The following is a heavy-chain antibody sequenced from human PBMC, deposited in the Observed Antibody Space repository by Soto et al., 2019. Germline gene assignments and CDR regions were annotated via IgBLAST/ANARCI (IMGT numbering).Heavy chain of an antibody. V-gene: IGHV4-4*07. CDR1: GGSISSYY. J-gene: IGHJ4*02. CDR2: IYTSGST. Sequence: SETLSLTCTVSGGSISSYYWSWIRQPAGKGLEWIGRIYTSGSTNYDPSLKSRVTMSVDTSKNQFSLKLSSVTAADTAVYYCARAKSVEVATAMALDYWGQGTLVTVSS. CDR3: ARAKSVEVATAMALDY. D-gene: IGHD5-18*01.